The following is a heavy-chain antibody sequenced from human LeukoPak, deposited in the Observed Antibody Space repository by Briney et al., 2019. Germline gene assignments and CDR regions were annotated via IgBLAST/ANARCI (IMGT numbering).Heavy chain of an antibody. Sequence: GGSLRLSCAASGFTFSSYSMNWVRQAPGKGLEWVSYISSSSSTVYYADSVKGRFTISRDNSKNTLYLQMNSLRAEDTAVYYCAKAPTLYIVVVPDAFDIWGQGTMVTVSS. J-gene: IGHJ3*02. CDR2: ISSSSSTV. D-gene: IGHD2-21*01. CDR3: AKAPTLYIVVVPDAFDI. V-gene: IGHV3-48*01. CDR1: GFTFSSYS.